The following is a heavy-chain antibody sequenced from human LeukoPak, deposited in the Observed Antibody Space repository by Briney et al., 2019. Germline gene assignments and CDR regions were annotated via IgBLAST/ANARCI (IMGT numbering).Heavy chain of an antibody. V-gene: IGHV3-33*01. D-gene: IGHD3-9*01. Sequence: PGGSLRLSCAASGFTFSSYGMHWVRQAPGKGLEWVEVIWYDGSNKYYADSVKGRFNISRDNSKNTLYLQMNSLRAEDTAVYYCAREAGGFDWLWHPYYYYGMDVWGQGTTVTVSS. CDR2: IWYDGSNK. CDR1: GFTFSSYG. CDR3: AREAGGFDWLWHPYYYYGMDV. J-gene: IGHJ6*02.